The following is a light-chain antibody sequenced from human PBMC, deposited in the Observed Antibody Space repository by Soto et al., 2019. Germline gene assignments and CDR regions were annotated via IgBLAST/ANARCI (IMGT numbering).Light chain of an antibody. Sequence: QSVLTQPASVSGSPGQSMTISCTGTSSDVGRYNIVSWYQQHPGKAPKLMIYEGSKRPSGVSDRFSGSKSGNTAPLTISGLQAEDEADYYCCSYAGSSTYVFGTGTKVTVL. CDR2: EGS. CDR3: CSYAGSSTYV. V-gene: IGLV2-23*01. CDR1: SSDVGRYNI. J-gene: IGLJ1*01.